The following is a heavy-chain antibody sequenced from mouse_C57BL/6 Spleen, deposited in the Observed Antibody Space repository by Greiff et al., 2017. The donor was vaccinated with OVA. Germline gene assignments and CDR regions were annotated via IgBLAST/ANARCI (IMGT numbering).Heavy chain of an antibody. D-gene: IGHD1-1*01. CDR3: AYGSSGYFDV. CDR2: FDPSASYT. J-gene: IGHJ1*03. CDR1: GYTFTSYW. V-gene: IGHV1-69*01. Sequence: VQLQQPVAELVMPGASVKLSCKASGYTFTSYWMPWVKQRSGQGFEWIGEFDPSASYTYYNQKFKGKSTLTVDKSSSTAYMQLSSLTSEDSAIYYCAYGSSGYFDVWSTGTTVTVSS.